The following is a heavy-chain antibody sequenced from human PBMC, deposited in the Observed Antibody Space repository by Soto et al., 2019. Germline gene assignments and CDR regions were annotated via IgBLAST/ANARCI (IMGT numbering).Heavy chain of an antibody. CDR1: GGSISSYY. CDR2: IYYSGSA. V-gene: IGHV4-59*01. Sequence: SETLSLTCTVPGGSISSYYWSRIRPPPGKGLEWIGNIYYSGSANYKPSLKSRVTISVDTSKNQFSLKLSSVTAADTAVYYCASSAPDYYYGSSGFENWGQGALVPVSS. D-gene: IGHD3-22*01. J-gene: IGHJ4*02. CDR3: ASSAPDYYYGSSGFEN.